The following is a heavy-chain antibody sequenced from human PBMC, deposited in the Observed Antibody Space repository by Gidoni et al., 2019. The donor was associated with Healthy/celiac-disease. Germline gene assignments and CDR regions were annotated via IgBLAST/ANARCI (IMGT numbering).Heavy chain of an antibody. CDR2: IWYDGSNK. J-gene: IGHJ4*02. V-gene: IGHV3-33*01. CDR3: ARGVDDFWSGYYPTDY. D-gene: IGHD3-3*01. Sequence: GKGLEWVAVIWYDGSNKYYADSVQGRFTISRDNSKNTLYLQMNSLRAEDTAVYYCARGVDDFWSGYYPTDYWGQGTLVTVSS.